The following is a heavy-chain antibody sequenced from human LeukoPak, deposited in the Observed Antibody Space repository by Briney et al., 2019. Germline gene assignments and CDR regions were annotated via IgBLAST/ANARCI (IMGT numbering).Heavy chain of an antibody. Sequence: APVKVSDKASGYTFTSYGIIWVRQAPGQGLEWMGWISAYNGNTNYAQKLQGRVTMTTDTSTSTAHMELRSLRSDDTAVYYCARPYYDSSAPPYDYWGQGTLVTVSS. CDR3: ARPYYDSSAPPYDY. CDR2: ISAYNGNT. V-gene: IGHV1-18*01. D-gene: IGHD3-22*01. CDR1: GYTFTSYG. J-gene: IGHJ4*02.